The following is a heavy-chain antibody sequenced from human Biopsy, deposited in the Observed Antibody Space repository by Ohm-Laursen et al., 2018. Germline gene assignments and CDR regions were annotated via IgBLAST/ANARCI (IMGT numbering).Heavy chain of an antibody. J-gene: IGHJ4*02. CDR2: LYISGDT. Sequence: GTLSLTCSVSGGLNSNYYWSWVRQSAGKGLEWIGRLYISGDTNYNPSLKSRVSVSEDTSRRQFSLRLTSVTAADTAVYYCATGPKRLTGSSYFESWGRGILVTVSS. V-gene: IGHV4-4*07. CDR3: ATGPKRLTGSSYFES. D-gene: IGHD1-20*01. CDR1: GGLNSNYY.